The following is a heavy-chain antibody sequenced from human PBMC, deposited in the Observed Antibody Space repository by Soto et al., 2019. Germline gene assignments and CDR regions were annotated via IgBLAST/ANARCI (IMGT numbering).Heavy chain of an antibody. CDR3: ARDGFAGDCRSGGYWFDP. J-gene: IGHJ5*02. Sequence: PGGSLRLSCAASGFTFSTFALHWVRQAPGEGLEWVALISHDGRIEKYADSVKGRFTISRDNSKNTLYMQMYSLRLEDTVVYYCARDGFAGDCRSGGYWFDPWGKGTQVNASS. CDR1: GFTFSTFA. V-gene: IGHV3-30-3*01. CDR2: ISHDGRIE. D-gene: IGHD3-3*01.